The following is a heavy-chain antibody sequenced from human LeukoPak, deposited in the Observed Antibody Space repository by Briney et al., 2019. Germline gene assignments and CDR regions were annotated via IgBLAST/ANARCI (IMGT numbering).Heavy chain of an antibody. Sequence: ASETLSLTCNVSGYSISSGYYWGWIRQSPGKGLEWIGTAYHTGTTYYSPSLKSRLAISLDTSTNRFSLKLTSVTATDTAVYYCASAHYEATGLGYYFKFWGQGTLVSVSS. J-gene: IGHJ4*02. CDR1: GYSISSGYY. CDR3: ASAHYEATGLGYYFKF. CDR2: AYHTGTT. V-gene: IGHV4-38-2*02. D-gene: IGHD2-8*02.